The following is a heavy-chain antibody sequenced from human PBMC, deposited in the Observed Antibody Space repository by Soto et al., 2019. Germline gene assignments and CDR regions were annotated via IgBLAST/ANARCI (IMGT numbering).Heavy chain of an antibody. CDR2: ISAYNGNT. V-gene: IGHV1-18*01. J-gene: IGHJ6*02. Sequence: QVQLVQSGAEVKKPGASVKVSCKASGYTFTSYGISWVRQAPGQGLEWMGWISAYNGNTNYAQKLQGRVTMTTDTSPSTAYMELRSLRSDDTAVYYCARDGVVTAIPYYYGMDVWGQGTTVTVSS. D-gene: IGHD2-21*02. CDR3: ARDGVVTAIPYYYGMDV. CDR1: GYTFTSYG.